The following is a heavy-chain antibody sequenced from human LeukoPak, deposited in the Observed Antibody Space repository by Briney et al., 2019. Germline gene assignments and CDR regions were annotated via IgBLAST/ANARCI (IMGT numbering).Heavy chain of an antibody. CDR2: INHSGST. V-gene: IGHV4-34*01. J-gene: IGHJ5*02. Sequence: SETLSLTCALYGGSFSGHYWSWIRQSPGRGLEWIGEINHSGSTYYNPSLKSRVTISVDTSKNQFSLKLSSVTAADTAVYYCARGKRWPQSSVWFDPWGQGTLVTVSS. CDR3: ARGKRWPQSSVWFDP. D-gene: IGHD5-24*01. CDR1: GGSFSGHY.